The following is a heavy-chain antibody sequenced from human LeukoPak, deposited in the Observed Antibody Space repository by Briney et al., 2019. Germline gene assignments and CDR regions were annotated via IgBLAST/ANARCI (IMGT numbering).Heavy chain of an antibody. J-gene: IGHJ4*02. D-gene: IGHD2-21*02. CDR3: ASGGDRYYFDY. Sequence: GSSVKVSCKASGGTFSSYAISWVRQAPGQGIEWMGGIIPIFGTANYAQKLQGRVTITTDESTSTAYMELSSLRSEDTAVYYCASGGDRYYFDYWGQGTLVTVSS. CDR2: IIPIFGTA. V-gene: IGHV1-69*05. CDR1: GGTFSSYA.